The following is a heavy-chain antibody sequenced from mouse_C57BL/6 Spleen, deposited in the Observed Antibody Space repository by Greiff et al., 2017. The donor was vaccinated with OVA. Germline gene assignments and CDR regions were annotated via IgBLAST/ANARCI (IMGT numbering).Heavy chain of an antibody. V-gene: IGHV1-69*01. Sequence: QVQLQQPGAELVMPGASVKLSCKASGYTFTSYWMHWVKQRPGQGLEWIGEIDPSDSYTNSNQKFKGKSTLTVDKSSSTAYMQLSSLTSEDSAVYYCAREEGYFDVWGTGTTVTVSA. J-gene: IGHJ1*03. CDR2: IDPSDSYT. CDR1: GYTFTSYW. CDR3: AREEGYFDV.